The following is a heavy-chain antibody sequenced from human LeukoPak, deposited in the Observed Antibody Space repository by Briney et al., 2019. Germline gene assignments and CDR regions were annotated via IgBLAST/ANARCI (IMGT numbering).Heavy chain of an antibody. Sequence: GASVKVSCKASGYTFTGYYMHWVRQAPGQGLEWMGWINPNSGGTNYAQKFQGRVTMTRDTSISTAYMELSRLRSDDTAVYYCARVAGYCSSTSRYTWGQGTLVTVSS. D-gene: IGHD2-2*02. CDR3: ARVAGYCSSTSRYT. CDR1: GYTFTGYY. CDR2: INPNSGGT. V-gene: IGHV1-2*02. J-gene: IGHJ4*02.